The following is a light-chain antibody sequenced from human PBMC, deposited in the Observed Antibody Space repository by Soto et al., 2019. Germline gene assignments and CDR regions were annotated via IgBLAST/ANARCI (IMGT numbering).Light chain of an antibody. CDR1: QSVGSD. J-gene: IGKJ1*01. V-gene: IGKV3-15*01. CDR3: QQSYSTSWT. Sequence: EIVMTQSPATLSVSSGERATLXXRASQSVGSDLAWYQQKPGQAPRLXIYGAFTGATGVPARFSGSGSGTEFTLTISSLQPDDFATYYCQQSYSTSWTFGQGTKVDIK. CDR2: GAF.